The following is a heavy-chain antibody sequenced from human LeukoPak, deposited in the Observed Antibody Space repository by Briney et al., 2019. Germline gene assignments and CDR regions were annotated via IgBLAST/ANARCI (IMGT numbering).Heavy chain of an antibody. CDR2: FYHSGST. V-gene: IGHV4-38-2*02. D-gene: IGHD3-10*01. Sequence: PSETLSLTCSVSGYSISSGYYWGWIRQPPGKELEWIGSFYHSGSTYYNPSLKSRVTISVDTSKNQFSLKLTSVTAADTAVYYCARGWTGDYYGSGSYSSNWFDPWGQGTLVTVSS. CDR1: GYSISSGYY. CDR3: ARGWTGDYYGSGSYSSNWFDP. J-gene: IGHJ5*02.